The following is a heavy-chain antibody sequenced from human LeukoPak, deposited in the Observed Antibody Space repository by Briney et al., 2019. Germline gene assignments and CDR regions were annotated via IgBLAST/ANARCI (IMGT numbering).Heavy chain of an antibody. V-gene: IGHV4-34*01. D-gene: IGHD5-24*01. CDR1: GFTFSNYW. CDR2: INHSGST. J-gene: IGHJ4*02. CDR3: ARVGRWLQQGGFDY. Sequence: GSLRLSCAASGFTFSNYWMTWVRQPPGKGLEWIGEINHSGSTNYNPSLKSRVTISVDTSKNQFSLKLSSVTAADTAVYYCARVGRWLQQGGFDYWGQGTLVTVSS.